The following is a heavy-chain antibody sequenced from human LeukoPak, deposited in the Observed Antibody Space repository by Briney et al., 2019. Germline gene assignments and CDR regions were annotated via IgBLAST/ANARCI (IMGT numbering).Heavy chain of an antibody. CDR1: GGSISSSSYY. CDR3: ARPYRGYYYMDV. J-gene: IGHJ6*03. V-gene: IGHV4-39*01. Sequence: SETLSLTCTVSGGSISSSSYYWGWIRQPPGKGLEWIGSIYYSGSTYYNPSLKSRVTISVDTSKNQFSLKLSSMTAADTAVYYCARPYRGYYYMDVWGKGTTVTVSS. CDR2: IYYSGST. D-gene: IGHD4-11*01.